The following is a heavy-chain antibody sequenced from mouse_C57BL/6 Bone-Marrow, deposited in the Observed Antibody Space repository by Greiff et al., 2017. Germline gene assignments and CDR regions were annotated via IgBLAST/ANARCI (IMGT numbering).Heavy chain of an antibody. V-gene: IGHV1-19*01. Sequence: VQLKESGPVLVKPGASVKMSCKASGYTFTDYYMNWVKQSHGRSLEWIGVINPYNGGTSYNQKFKGKATLTVDKSSSTAYLELNSLASEDSAVYYCARGDDYDEGPLYFDYWGQGPTLTVSS. D-gene: IGHD2-4*01. CDR2: INPYNGGT. CDR3: ARGDDYDEGPLYFDY. CDR1: GYTFTDYY. J-gene: IGHJ2*01.